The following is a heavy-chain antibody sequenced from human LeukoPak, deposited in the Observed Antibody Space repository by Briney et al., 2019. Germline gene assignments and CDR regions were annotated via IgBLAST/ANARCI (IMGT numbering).Heavy chain of an antibody. CDR2: ISSSSSYI. V-gene: IGHV3-21*06. CDR1: GFTFTSYS. CDR3: AKSTWSTYYFDY. J-gene: IGHJ4*02. Sequence: GGSLRLSCAASGFTFTSYSMNWVRQAPGKGLEWVSSISSSSSYIYYADSVKGRFTISRDNAKNSLYLQMNSLRAEDTAVYYCAKSTWSTYYFDYWAREPWSPSPQ. D-gene: IGHD5/OR15-5a*01.